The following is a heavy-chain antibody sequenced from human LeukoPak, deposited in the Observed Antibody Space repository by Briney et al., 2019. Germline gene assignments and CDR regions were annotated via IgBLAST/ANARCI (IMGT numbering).Heavy chain of an antibody. V-gene: IGHV3-48*03. J-gene: IGHJ3*02. CDR3: ARGGSSGYNYNAFDI. CDR1: GFTCNNFE. D-gene: IGHD3-22*01. Sequence: GGSPRLSCAVSGFTCNNFEMNWVRQAPGKGLEWVSYIDISGTSIYYADSVKGRFTISRDNAKNSLYLQMNSLRAEDTAVYYCARGGSSGYNYNAFDIWGQGTMVTVSS. CDR2: IDISGTSI.